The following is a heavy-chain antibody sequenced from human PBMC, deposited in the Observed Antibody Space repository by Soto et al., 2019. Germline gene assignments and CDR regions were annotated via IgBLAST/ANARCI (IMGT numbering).Heavy chain of an antibody. V-gene: IGHV3-21*04. D-gene: IGHD3-10*01. CDR1: GFTFTNFG. CDR2: VSKSDYT. CDR3: AREDSIIIPAVADV. Sequence: PGGSLRLSCEVSGFTFTNFGINWVRQAPGKGLEWVSSVSKSDYTYYSESVKGRFTISRDNAKNSVSLQMNNLRAEDTAVYYCAREDSIIIPAVADVWGKGTQVTVSS. J-gene: IGHJ6*04.